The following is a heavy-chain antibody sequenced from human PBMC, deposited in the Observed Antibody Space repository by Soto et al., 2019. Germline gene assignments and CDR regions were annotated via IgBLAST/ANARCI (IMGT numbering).Heavy chain of an antibody. CDR2: LYYSGST. Sequence: SETLSLTCTVSGGSISSSSYYWGWIRQPPGKGLEWIGSLYYSGSTYYNPSLKSRVTISVDTSKNQFSLKLSSVTAADTAVYYCARLRNYYGSGWSYYMDVWGKGTTVTVSS. J-gene: IGHJ6*03. CDR1: GGSISSSSYY. CDR3: ARLRNYYGSGWSYYMDV. V-gene: IGHV4-39*01. D-gene: IGHD3-10*01.